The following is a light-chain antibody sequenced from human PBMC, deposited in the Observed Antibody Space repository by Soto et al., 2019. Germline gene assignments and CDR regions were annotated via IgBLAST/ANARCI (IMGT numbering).Light chain of an antibody. CDR2: AAS. CDR1: QSISSY. CDR3: QQSYSTPRT. J-gene: IGKJ1*01. Sequence: DIQMTQSPSSLSASVGDRVTITCRASQSISSYLNWYQQKPGKAPKLLIYAASSLQSGVPSRFSGSGSGTDFTLTISSLQPEDFATYYCQQSYSTPRTVAQGTKVDSK. V-gene: IGKV1-39*01.